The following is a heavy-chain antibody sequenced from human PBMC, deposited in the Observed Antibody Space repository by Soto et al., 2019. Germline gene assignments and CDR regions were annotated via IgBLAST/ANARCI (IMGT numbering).Heavy chain of an antibody. V-gene: IGHV3-21*01. J-gene: IGHJ6*03. CDR1: GFTFSSYS. D-gene: IGHD3-3*01. CDR3: ARDETLRFLEWARLRYYMDV. CDR2: ISSSSSYI. Sequence: EVQLVESGGGLVKPGGSLRLSCAASGFTFSSYSMNWVRQAPGKGLEWVSSISSSSSYIYYADSVKGRFTISRDNAKNSLYLQMNSLRAEDTAMYYCARDETLRFLEWARLRYYMDVWGKGTTVTVSS.